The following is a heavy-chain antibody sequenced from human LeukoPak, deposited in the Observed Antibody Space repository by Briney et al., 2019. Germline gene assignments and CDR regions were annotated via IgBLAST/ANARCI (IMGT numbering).Heavy chain of an antibody. V-gene: IGHV1-18*01. J-gene: IGHJ4*02. Sequence: ASVKVSCKASGYTFTTYAISWVRQAPGQGFEWMGWISAYYGNTTYAQKFQGRVTMTTDTSTSTAYMELRSLRSDDTAVYYCARDPNAMVTSLFDYWGQGTLVTVSS. CDR2: ISAYYGNT. D-gene: IGHD5-18*01. CDR3: ARDPNAMVTSLFDY. CDR1: GYTFTTYA.